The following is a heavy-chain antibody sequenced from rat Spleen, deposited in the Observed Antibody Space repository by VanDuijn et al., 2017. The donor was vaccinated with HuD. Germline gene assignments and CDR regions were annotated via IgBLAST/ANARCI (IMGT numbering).Heavy chain of an antibody. V-gene: IGHV5-29*01. CDR2: ISYGDSSGHSST. D-gene: IGHD3-1*01. CDR3: ARSRSLRGYYFDY. Sequence: EVQLVESGGGLVQPGRSLKVSCAASGFTFSDYGMAWVRQAPTKGLEWVATISYGDSSGHSSTYYRDSVKGRFTISRDNVKSTLDLQMDSLRSEDTATYYCARSRSLRGYYFDYWGQGVMVTVSS. J-gene: IGHJ2*01. CDR1: GFTFSDYG.